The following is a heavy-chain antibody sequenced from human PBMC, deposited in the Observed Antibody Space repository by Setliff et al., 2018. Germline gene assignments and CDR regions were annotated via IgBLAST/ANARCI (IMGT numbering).Heavy chain of an antibody. CDR3: ARQQQLVIGSTAYYYYGMDV. D-gene: IGHD6-13*01. V-gene: IGHV4-39*07. CDR1: GGSISSSSYY. J-gene: IGHJ6*04. Sequence: SETLSLTCTVSGGSISSSSYYWGWIRQPPGKGLEWFGIIYYSGSTYYNPSLKNPVTISVDTSKNQFSLKLSSVTATDTAVYYCARQQQLVIGSTAYYYYGMDVWGKGTTVTVSS. CDR2: IYYSGST.